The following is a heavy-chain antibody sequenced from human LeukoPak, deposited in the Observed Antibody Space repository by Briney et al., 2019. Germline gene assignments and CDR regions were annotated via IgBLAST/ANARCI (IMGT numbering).Heavy chain of an antibody. D-gene: IGHD3-22*01. V-gene: IGHV3-33*01. CDR3: ARDWYSDSAGYLHY. Sequence: GGSLRLSCAASGFTFSRYGMHWVRQAPGKGLEWVAFIWHDGSYQNYADSVKGRFTISRDNAKKMVYVQLNSLRADDTAVYYCARDWYSDSAGYLHYWGQGTLVTVSS. CDR1: GFTFSRYG. J-gene: IGHJ4*02. CDR2: IWHDGSYQ.